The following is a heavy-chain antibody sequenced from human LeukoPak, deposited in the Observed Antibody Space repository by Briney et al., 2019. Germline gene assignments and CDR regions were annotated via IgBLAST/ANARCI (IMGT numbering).Heavy chain of an antibody. V-gene: IGHV1-2*02. CDR1: GYTFSDYY. Sequence: VASVKVSCKASGYTFSDYYMYWVRQAPGQGLEWMGWMNPDSGGTYYAQKFQGRVSMTRDTSISTAYMELSRLRSDDTAVYYCARARAIFGVVPSHWGQGTLVTVSS. CDR3: ARARAIFGVVPSH. CDR2: MNPDSGGT. D-gene: IGHD3-3*01. J-gene: IGHJ4*02.